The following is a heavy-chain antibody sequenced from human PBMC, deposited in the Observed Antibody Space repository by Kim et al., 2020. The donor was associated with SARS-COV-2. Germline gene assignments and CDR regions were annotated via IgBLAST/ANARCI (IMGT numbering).Heavy chain of an antibody. V-gene: IGHV4-39*01. CDR2: IYYSGST. CDR1: GGSISSSSYY. CDR3: ASHDGYSYGTTFDY. Sequence: SETLSLTCTVSGGSISSSSYYWGWIRQPPGKGLEWIGSIYYSGSTYYNPSLKSRVTISVDTSKNQFSLKLSSVTAADTAVYYCASHDGYSYGTTFDYWGQGTLVTVSS. D-gene: IGHD5-18*01. J-gene: IGHJ4*02.